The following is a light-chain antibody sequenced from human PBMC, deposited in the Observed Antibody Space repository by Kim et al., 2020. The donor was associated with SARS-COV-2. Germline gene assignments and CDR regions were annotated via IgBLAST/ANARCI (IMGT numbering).Light chain of an antibody. CDR2: DVI. Sequence: QSALTQPASVSGSPGQSVTISCTGISNDLRGYNYVSWYQQYPGKAPKLLIYDVINRPSGVSNRFSASKSGNAASLTISGLQAEDEADYYCSSYTRSTHGVFGGGTQLTVL. J-gene: IGLJ3*02. CDR3: SSYTRSTHGV. V-gene: IGLV2-14*03. CDR1: SNDLRGYNY.